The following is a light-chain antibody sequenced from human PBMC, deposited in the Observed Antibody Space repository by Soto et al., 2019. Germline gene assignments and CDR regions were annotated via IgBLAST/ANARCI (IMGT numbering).Light chain of an antibody. CDR3: QQRYNWPLT. CDR2: GAS. V-gene: IGKV3D-20*02. J-gene: IGKJ4*01. CDR1: QSVSSSY. Sequence: EIVLTQSPGTLSLSPGERATLSCRASQSVSSSYLAWYQQKPGQAPRLLIYGASSRATGIPDSFSGSGSGTAFTLTISGLEPEDFALYYCQQRYNWPLTFGGGTKVDIK.